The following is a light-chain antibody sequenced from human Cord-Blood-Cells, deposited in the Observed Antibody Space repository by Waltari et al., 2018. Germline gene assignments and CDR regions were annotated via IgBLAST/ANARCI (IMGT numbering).Light chain of an antibody. CDR1: SSDVGGYNY. CDR2: EVS. J-gene: IGLJ1*01. V-gene: IGLV2-8*01. CDR3: SSYAGSNVA. Sequence: QSALTQPPSASGSPGQSVTTPCPGTSSDVGGYNYVSWYQQHPGKAPKLIIYEVSKRPSGVPDRCSGSKSGNTASLTVSGLQAEDEADYYCSSYAGSNVAFGTGTKVTVL.